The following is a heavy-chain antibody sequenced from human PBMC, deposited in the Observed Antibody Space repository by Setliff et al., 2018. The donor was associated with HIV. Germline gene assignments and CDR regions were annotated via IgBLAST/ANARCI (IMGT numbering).Heavy chain of an antibody. Sequence: GGSLRLSCAASGFSFSSYAMHWVRQTPGKGLEWVSSISSSGNFIYYEDSVKGRFTVSRDNAQNSVYLQMDSLRVEDTAVYYCARDPLPCSSPSCYPPGYFDYWGQGTLVTVSS. V-gene: IGHV3-21*01. CDR3: ARDPLPCSSPSCYPPGYFDY. D-gene: IGHD2-2*01. CDR1: GFSFSSYA. CDR2: ISSSGNFI. J-gene: IGHJ4*02.